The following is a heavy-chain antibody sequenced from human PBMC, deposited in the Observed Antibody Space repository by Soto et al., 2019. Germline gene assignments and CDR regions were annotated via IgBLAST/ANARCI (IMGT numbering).Heavy chain of an antibody. CDR1: GGSISSSGYY. D-gene: IGHD3-3*02. V-gene: IGHV4-39*01. Sequence: PSETLSLTCTVSGGSISSSGYYWGWIRQPPGKGLEWIGSIYYSGSTYYNPSLKSRVTISVDTSKNQFSLKLSSVTAADTAVYYCASPKIAFYNWFYPWGQRTLVTVS. CDR2: IYYSGST. J-gene: IGHJ5*02. CDR3: ASPKIAFYNWFYP.